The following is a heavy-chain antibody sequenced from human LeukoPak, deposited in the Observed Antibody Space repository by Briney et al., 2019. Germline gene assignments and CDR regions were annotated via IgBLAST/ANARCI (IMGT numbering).Heavy chain of an antibody. J-gene: IGHJ3*02. CDR3: ASDWDGAFDFNTFDT. Sequence: SETLSLTCTVSGASVSASGYYWGWIRQPPGKGLEWIGTLHYSGSTYYNPSLQSRLTVSVDTSKSQFSLKLNSVTSADTAVYFCASDWDGAFDFNTFDTWGQGTMVTVSS. CDR2: LHYSGST. V-gene: IGHV4-39*07. D-gene: IGHD4/OR15-4a*01. CDR1: GASVSASGYY.